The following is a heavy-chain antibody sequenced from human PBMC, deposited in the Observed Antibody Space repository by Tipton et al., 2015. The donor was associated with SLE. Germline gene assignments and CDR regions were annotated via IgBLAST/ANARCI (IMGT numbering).Heavy chain of an antibody. J-gene: IGHJ4*02. CDR2: IYYSGST. V-gene: IGHV4-31*03. CDR3: ARGGGSGSDY. D-gene: IGHD3-10*01. Sequence: TLSLTCTVSGGSISSGGYYWSWIRQHPGKGLEWIGYIYYSGSTCYNPSLKSRVTISVDTSKNQFSLKLSSVTAADTAVYYCARGGGSGSDYWGQGTLVTVSS. CDR1: GGSISSGGYY.